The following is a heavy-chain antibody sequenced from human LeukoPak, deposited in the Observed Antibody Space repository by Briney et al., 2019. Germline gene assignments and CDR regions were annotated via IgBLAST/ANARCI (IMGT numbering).Heavy chain of an antibody. D-gene: IGHD4-4*01. CDR3: ARGPGTVPPHLRNWFDP. J-gene: IGHJ5*02. V-gene: IGHV3-21*01. CDR1: GFTFSSYS. CDR2: ISSSSSYI. Sequence: PGGSLRLSCAASGFTFSSYSMNRVRQAPGKGLEWVSSISSSSSYIYYADSVKGRFTISRDNAKNSLYLQMNSLRAEDTAVYYCARGPGTVPPHLRNWFDPWGQGTLVTVSS.